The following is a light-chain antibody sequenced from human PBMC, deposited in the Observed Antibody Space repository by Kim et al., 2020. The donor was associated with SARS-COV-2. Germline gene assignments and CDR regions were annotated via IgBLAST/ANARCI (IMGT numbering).Light chain of an antibody. CDR1: SSDVGGSKF. CDR3: SSNTSVNTYV. CDR2: DVN. Sequence: SVVISCAVTSSDVGGSKFVSWYQQHPDKAPKLIIFDVNNRPSGISSRFSGSKSGNTASLTISGLQAVDEADYYCSSNTSVNTYVFGTGTKVTVL. J-gene: IGLJ1*01. V-gene: IGLV2-14*03.